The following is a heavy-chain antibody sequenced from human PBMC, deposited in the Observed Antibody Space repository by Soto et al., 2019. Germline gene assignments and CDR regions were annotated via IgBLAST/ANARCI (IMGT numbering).Heavy chain of an antibody. CDR1: GYTFTAYP. Sequence: ASVKVSCKASGYTFTAYPMHWARQAPGQRLEWMGWINAANGDTGYSQKFHDRVTFTRDTSATTVYMELSSLTSEDTAVYYCARKDYYGAGVYYFDHWGQGTLVTVSS. V-gene: IGHV1-3*01. CDR3: ARKDYYGAGVYYFDH. CDR2: INAANGDT. D-gene: IGHD3-10*01. J-gene: IGHJ4*02.